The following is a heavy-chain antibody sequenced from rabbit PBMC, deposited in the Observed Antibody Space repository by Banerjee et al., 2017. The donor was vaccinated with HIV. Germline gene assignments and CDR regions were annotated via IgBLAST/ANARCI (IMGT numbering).Heavy chain of an antibody. J-gene: IGHJ4*01. V-gene: IGHV1S40*01. CDR2: IYGGSSSDI. CDR1: RFSFSSRYW. D-gene: IGHD6-1*01. Sequence: QSLEESGGDLDKPGASLTLTCKASRFSFSSRYWICWVRQAPGKGLEWIACIYGGSSSDICYASWAKGRFTISKTSSTTVTLQMTSLTAADTATYFCARVGYAGYAYAGEYYFNLWGPGTLVTVS. CDR3: ARVGYAGYAYAGEYYFNL.